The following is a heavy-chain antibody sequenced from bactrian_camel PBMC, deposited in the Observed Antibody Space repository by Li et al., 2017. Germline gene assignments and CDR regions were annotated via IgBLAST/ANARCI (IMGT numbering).Heavy chain of an antibody. V-gene: IGHV3-3*01. D-gene: IGHD6*01. CDR3: AAARSRPFACTALAVGAFGY. Sequence: HVQLVESGGGSVDAGGSLTLSCAASGSGYISGTACMGWFRQVTGKEREGTAAIAPATGTTFYSDSVKGRFTISKDNAKNTAYLQMNSLQPEDTGMYYCAAARSRPFACTALAVGAFGYWGQGTQVTGS. CDR1: GSGYISGTAC. J-gene: IGHJ6*01. CDR2: IAPATGTT.